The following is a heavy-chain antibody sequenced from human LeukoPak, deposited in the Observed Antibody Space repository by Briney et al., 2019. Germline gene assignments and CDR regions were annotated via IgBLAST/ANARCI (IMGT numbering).Heavy chain of an antibody. Sequence: GRSLRLSCAASGSPFSSYVMHWLRQAPGKGLEWVAVIWFDGGKIYYADSVKGRFTISRDNSKNTLYLQMNSLRAEDTAVYHCARDFTNIRGGGYFDNWGQGTLVTVSS. CDR1: GSPFSSYV. J-gene: IGHJ4*02. V-gene: IGHV3-33*01. D-gene: IGHD2-15*01. CDR3: ARDFTNIRGGGYFDN. CDR2: IWFDGGKI.